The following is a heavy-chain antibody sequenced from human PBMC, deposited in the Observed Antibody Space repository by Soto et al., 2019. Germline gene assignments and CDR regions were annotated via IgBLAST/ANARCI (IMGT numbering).Heavy chain of an antibody. V-gene: IGHV4-28*01. CDR1: GYSISSSNW. D-gene: IGHD1-26*01. CDR2: IYYSGST. J-gene: IGHJ4*02. Sequence: SETLSLTCAVSGYSISSSNWWGWIRQPPGKGLEWIGYIYYSGSTYYNPSLKSRVTISVDTSKNQFSLKLSSVTAADTAVYYCARLQRELGYRPDYWGQGTLVTVSS. CDR3: ARLQRELGYRPDY.